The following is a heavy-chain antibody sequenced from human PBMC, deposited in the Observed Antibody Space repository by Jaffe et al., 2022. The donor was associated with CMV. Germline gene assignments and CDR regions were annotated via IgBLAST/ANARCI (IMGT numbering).Heavy chain of an antibody. Sequence: EVQLVESGGGLVQPGGSLRLSCAASGFTFSSYEMNWVRQAPGKGLEWVSYISSSGSTIYYADSVKGRFTISRDNAKNSLYLQMNSLRAEDTAVYYCARDRRVRDYVWGSYRYVDAFDIWGQGTMVTVSS. D-gene: IGHD3-16*02. CDR3: ARDRRVRDYVWGSYRYVDAFDI. V-gene: IGHV3-48*03. CDR1: GFTFSSYE. J-gene: IGHJ3*02. CDR2: ISSSGSTI.